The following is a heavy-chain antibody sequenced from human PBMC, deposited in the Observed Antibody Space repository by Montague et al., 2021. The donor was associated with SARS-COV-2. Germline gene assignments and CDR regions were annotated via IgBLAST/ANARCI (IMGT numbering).Heavy chain of an antibody. CDR1: GFTFSSYW. CDR2: IISDGSST. D-gene: IGHD3-22*01. J-gene: IGHJ3*01. Sequence: SLRLSCAASGFTFSSYWMHWVRQAPGKGLVWVSRIISDGSSTTYADSVKGRFTISRDNDKNTLYLQMNSLRAEDTAVYYCAKEGVVVGADGFDYWGQGTMVIASS. V-gene: IGHV3-74*01. CDR3: AKEGVVVGADGFDY.